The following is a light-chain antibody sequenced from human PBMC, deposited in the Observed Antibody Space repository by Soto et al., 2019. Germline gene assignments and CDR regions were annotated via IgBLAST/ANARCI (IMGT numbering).Light chain of an antibody. V-gene: IGKV3-15*01. CDR1: QNIDTN. CDR3: QQYHVWPLT. CDR2: GAS. Sequence: DTVMTQSPATLSVSPGESPTLSCRASQNIDTNLAWYQQKPGQAPRLLLYGASTRATGIPVRFSGSGSGTEFTLTISSLQSEYFALYYCQQYHVWPLTFGGGTKVEIK. J-gene: IGKJ4*01.